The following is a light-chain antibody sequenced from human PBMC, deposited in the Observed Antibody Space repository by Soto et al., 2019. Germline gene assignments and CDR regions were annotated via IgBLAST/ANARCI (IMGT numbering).Light chain of an antibody. Sequence: DIQMTQSPSSLSASVGDRVTITCRTRQSIDNYLNWYQQKPGKAPKLLMYAASTLQSGVPSRCNGSRSETDFTLTISSLQREDLATYYSQQSYTALFTFGPGTYVDIK. CDR1: QSIDNY. J-gene: IGKJ3*01. CDR2: AAS. V-gene: IGKV1-39*01. CDR3: QQSYTALFT.